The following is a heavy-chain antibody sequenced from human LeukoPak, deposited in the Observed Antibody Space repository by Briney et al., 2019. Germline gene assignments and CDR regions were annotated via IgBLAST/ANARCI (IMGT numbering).Heavy chain of an antibody. D-gene: IGHD3-3*01. Sequence: GGSLRLSCAVSGFTFSSYAMSWVRQAPGKGLEWVSAISGSGGSTYYADSVKGRFTISRDNSKNTLYLQMNSLRAEDTAVYYCAKEADFWSGYYTYFDYWGQGTLVTVSS. CDR3: AKEADFWSGYYTYFDY. CDR1: GFTFSSYA. V-gene: IGHV3-23*01. J-gene: IGHJ4*02. CDR2: ISGSGGST.